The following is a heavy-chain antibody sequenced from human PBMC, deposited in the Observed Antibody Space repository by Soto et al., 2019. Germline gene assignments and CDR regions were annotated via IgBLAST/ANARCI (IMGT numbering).Heavy chain of an antibody. CDR1: GYTLTSYA. D-gene: IGHD1-20*01. CDR2: INAGNGNT. Sequence: GASVKVSCKASGYTLTSYAMHWVRQAPGQRLEWMGWINAGNGNTKYSQKFQGRVTITRDTSASTAYMELSSLRSEDTAVYYCARVSLLEYNWKPTPPDYWGQGTLVTVSS. J-gene: IGHJ4*02. V-gene: IGHV1-3*01. CDR3: ARVSLLEYNWKPTPPDY.